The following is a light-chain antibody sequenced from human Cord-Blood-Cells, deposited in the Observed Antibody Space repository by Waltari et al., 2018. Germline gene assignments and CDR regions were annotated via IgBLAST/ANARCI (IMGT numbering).Light chain of an antibody. J-gene: IGKJ1*01. CDR1: QSISSY. Sequence: DIQMTQSPSPLSASVGDSVTITCLASQSISSYLNWYQQKPGKAPKLLIYAASSLQSGVPSRFSGSGSGTDFTLTISSLQPEDFATYYCQQSYSTPRTFGQGTKVEIK. CDR3: QQSYSTPRT. CDR2: AAS. V-gene: IGKV1-39*01.